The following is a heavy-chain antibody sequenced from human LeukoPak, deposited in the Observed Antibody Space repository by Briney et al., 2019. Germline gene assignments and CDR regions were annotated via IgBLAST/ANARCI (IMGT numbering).Heavy chain of an antibody. D-gene: IGHD6-19*01. CDR1: GGSISSSSYY. CDR3: ARHSRGWYYFDY. J-gene: IGHJ4*02. Sequence: SETLSLTCTVSGGSISSSSYYWGWLRQPPGQGLEWIGSIYYSGSTYYNPSLKSRVTISVDTSKNQFSLKLSSVTAADTAVYYCARHSRGWYYFDYWGQGTLVTVSS. V-gene: IGHV4-39*01. CDR2: IYYSGST.